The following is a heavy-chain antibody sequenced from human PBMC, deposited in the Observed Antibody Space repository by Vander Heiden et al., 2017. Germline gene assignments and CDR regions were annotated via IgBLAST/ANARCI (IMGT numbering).Heavy chain of an antibody. CDR1: GGSFNGYY. D-gene: IGHD3-3*01. Sequence: QVQLQQWGAGLLKPSETLSLTCAVYGGSFNGYYWSWIRQPPGKGLEWIGEINHSGSTNYNPSLKSRVTISVDTSKNQFSLKLSSVTAADTAVYYCARHYDFWPFDYWGQGTLVTVSS. J-gene: IGHJ4*02. V-gene: IGHV4-34*01. CDR2: INHSGST. CDR3: ARHYDFWPFDY.